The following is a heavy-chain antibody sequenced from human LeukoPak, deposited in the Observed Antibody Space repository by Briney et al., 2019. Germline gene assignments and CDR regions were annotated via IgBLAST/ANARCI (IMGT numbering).Heavy chain of an antibody. CDR3: ARGGRITIFGVTNRRWFDP. D-gene: IGHD3-3*01. CDR1: GYTFSTYY. Sequence: ASVKVSCKASGYTFSTYYMHWVRQAPGQRLEWMGWINAGNGNTKYSQEFQGRVTITRDTSASTAYMELSSLRSEDMAVYYCARGGRITIFGVTNRRWFDPWGQGTLVTVSS. J-gene: IGHJ5*02. V-gene: IGHV1-3*03. CDR2: INAGNGNT.